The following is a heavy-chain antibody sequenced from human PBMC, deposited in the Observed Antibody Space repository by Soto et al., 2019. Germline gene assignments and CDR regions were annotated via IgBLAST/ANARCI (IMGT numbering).Heavy chain of an antibody. D-gene: IGHD6-6*01. Sequence: SETLSLTCTVSVVSISSGYHYCSWIRQPPGKGLEWIGYIYHSGSTYYNPSLKSRVTISVDTSKNQFSLKLSSVTAADTAVYYCAKSLADLNWFDAWGQGTLFTVSS. J-gene: IGHJ5*02. CDR2: IYHSGST. V-gene: IGHV4-30-4*01. CDR1: VVSISSGYHY. CDR3: AKSLADLNWFDA.